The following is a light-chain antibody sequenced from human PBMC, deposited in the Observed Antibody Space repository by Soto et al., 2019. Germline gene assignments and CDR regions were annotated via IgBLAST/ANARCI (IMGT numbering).Light chain of an antibody. CDR3: SSYTSTNFVI. Sequence: QSALTQPASVSGSPGQSITISCTGSSSDIGDYKYVSWYKQHPGKAPKLMIYDVSNRPSGVSNRFSGSNSGNTASLTISGLQSEDEADYYCSSYTSTNFVIFGGGTKLTVL. J-gene: IGLJ2*01. V-gene: IGLV2-14*01. CDR1: SSDIGDYKY. CDR2: DVS.